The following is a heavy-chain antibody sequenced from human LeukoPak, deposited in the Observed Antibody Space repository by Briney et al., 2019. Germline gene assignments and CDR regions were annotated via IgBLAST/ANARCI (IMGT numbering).Heavy chain of an antibody. V-gene: IGHV3-74*03. CDR1: ESTFSKFW. D-gene: IGHD2/OR15-2a*01. CDR3: ARGNYYGMDV. Sequence: EGSLRLSCAASESTFSKFWMHWIRQAPGKGLVWVSGINRDGSTTTYADSVKGRFTVSRDNAKNTLYLQMNSLRAEDTAVYYCARGNYYGMDVWGQGTTVTVSS. J-gene: IGHJ6*02. CDR2: INRDGSTT.